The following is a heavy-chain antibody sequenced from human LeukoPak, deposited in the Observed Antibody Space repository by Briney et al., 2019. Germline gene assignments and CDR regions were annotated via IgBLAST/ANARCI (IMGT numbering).Heavy chain of an antibody. D-gene: IGHD5-12*01. J-gene: IGHJ4*02. CDR1: GYTFTDYY. Sequence: ASVKVSCKASGYTFTDYYIHWVRQAPGQGLEWLGWSNPKSGDTNYGQNFQGRLTMTRDTSINTAYMELSSLRSDDTAVYYCARIKWAVVNDWGQGTLVTVSS. CDR2: SNPKSGDT. V-gene: IGHV1-2*02. CDR3: ARIKWAVVND.